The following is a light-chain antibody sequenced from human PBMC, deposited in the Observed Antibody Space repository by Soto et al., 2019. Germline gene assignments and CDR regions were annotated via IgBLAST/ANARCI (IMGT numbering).Light chain of an antibody. CDR3: QQYNSWWT. J-gene: IGKJ1*01. Sequence: DIQMTQSPSTLSASIGDRVTIACRASQDISNWLAWYQQKPGKAPKLLIFHASSLESGVPSRFSGSESGTEFTLTISGLQPDDFATYYCQQYNSWWTFGQGTKVEMK. V-gene: IGKV1-5*01. CDR1: QDISNW. CDR2: HAS.